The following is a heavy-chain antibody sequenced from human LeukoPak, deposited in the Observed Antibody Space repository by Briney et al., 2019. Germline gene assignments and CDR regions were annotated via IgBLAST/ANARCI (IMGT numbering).Heavy chain of an antibody. J-gene: IGHJ4*02. CDR1: GITFSSYE. Sequence: GGSLRLSCAASGITFSSYEMNWVRQAPGKGLEWLSCISGSGSTIYYADSVKGRFTNSRDNAKKSLYLQLNSLRAEDTAVYYCARGFRDTAMFLDYWGQGTLVTVSS. CDR3: ARGFRDTAMFLDY. D-gene: IGHD5-18*01. CDR2: ISGSGSTI. V-gene: IGHV3-48*03.